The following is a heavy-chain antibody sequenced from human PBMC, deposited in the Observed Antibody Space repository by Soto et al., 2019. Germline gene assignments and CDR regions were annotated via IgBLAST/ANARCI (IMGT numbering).Heavy chain of an antibody. J-gene: IGHJ3*02. D-gene: IGHD2-15*01. V-gene: IGHV4-59*08. Sequence: QVQLQESGPGLVKPSETLSLTCTVSGGSISSYYWSWIRQPPGKGLEWIGYIYYSGSTNYNPSLKSRVTMAVATSKNQFSLKLSSVTAADTAVYYCARHCSGGSCYYAFDIWGQGTMVTVSS. CDR1: GGSISSYY. CDR2: IYYSGST. CDR3: ARHCSGGSCYYAFDI.